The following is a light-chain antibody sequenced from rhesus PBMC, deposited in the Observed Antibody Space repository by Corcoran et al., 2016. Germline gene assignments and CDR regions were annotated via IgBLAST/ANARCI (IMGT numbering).Light chain of an antibody. J-gene: IGKJ4*01. V-gene: IGKV1-37*01. CDR2: HAS. CDR3: QQYNSDPLT. CDR1: QAIRSY. Sequence: DIQMTQSPSSLSASVGDRVTITCRASQAIRSYLAWYQQKPGTAPKSLIYHASTLERGVPSRFSGSGSGTEFTLPISSLQSEDFATYYCQQYNSDPLTCGGGTKVEIK.